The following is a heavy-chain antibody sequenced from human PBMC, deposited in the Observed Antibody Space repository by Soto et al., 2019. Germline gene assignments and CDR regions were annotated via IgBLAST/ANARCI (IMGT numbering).Heavy chain of an antibody. D-gene: IGHD3-22*01. CDR3: ARLGYYDSSGSDFDY. V-gene: IGHV1-18*01. CDR2: ISAYNGNT. J-gene: IGHJ4*02. Sequence: ASVKVSCKASGYTFTSYGISWVRQAPGQGLEWMGWISAYNGNTNYAQKLQGRVTMTTDTSTSTAYMELRSLRSDDTAVYYCARLGYYDSSGSDFDYWGQGTLVTVSS. CDR1: GYTFTSYG.